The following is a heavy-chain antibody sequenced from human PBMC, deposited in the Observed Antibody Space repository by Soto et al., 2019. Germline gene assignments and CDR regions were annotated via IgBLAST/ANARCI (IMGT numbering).Heavy chain of an antibody. V-gene: IGHV4-39*01. J-gene: IGHJ4*02. CDR1: GDSIRRSRYY. CDR2: IYYSGST. CDR3: ARQGGGYSVYNDY. Sequence: SETLSLTCTVSGDSIRRSRYYWGWIRQPPGKGLEWIGSIYYSGSTYYKASLKSRVTLSVDTSKNQVSLKMISVTAADTAVYYCARQGGGYSVYNDYWGQGTLVTVSS. D-gene: IGHD5-12*01.